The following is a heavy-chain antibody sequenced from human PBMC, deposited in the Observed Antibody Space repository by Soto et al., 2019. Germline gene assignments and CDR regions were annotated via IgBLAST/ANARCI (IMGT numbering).Heavy chain of an antibody. D-gene: IGHD2-2*01. CDR2: IDWDDDK. V-gene: IGHV2-70*01. CDR3: ARIPLGYCSSTSCHFADYYYYGLDV. Sequence: SGPTLVNPIHTLTLTCTFSGFSLSNSGMCVSWIRQPPGKALEWLALIDWDDDKYYSTSLKTRLTIAKDTSKNQVVLTMTNMDPVDTTTSYCARIPLGYCSSTSCHFADYYYYGLDVWGRGPAVNVSS. J-gene: IGHJ6*02. CDR1: GFSLSNSGMC.